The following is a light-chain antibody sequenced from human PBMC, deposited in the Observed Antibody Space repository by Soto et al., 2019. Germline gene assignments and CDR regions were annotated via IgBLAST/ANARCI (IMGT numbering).Light chain of an antibody. CDR2: GAS. J-gene: IGKJ3*01. CDR1: QSVSSSY. V-gene: IGKV3-20*01. Sequence: EIVLTQSPGTLSLSPGERATLSCRASQSVSSSYLAWYQQKPGQAPRLLIYGASSRATGIPDRFSGSGSGTAFTLTISRLEPEDFPVYYCQQYGSSFTFGPGTKVDIK. CDR3: QQYGSSFT.